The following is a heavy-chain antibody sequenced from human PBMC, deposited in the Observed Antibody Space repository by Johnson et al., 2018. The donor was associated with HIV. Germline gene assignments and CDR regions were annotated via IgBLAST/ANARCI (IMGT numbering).Heavy chain of an antibody. J-gene: IGHJ3*02. Sequence: QVQLVESGGGVVQPGGSLRLSCTTSGFTFSGYGMHWVRQSPGRGLEWVAFIYYDGIKKYYADSVRGRFTISRDNSKNTLYLQMNSLRAEDTAVYYCARNYYDSSDAFDIWGQGTMVTVSS. CDR1: GFTFSGYG. CDR2: IYYDGIKK. D-gene: IGHD3-22*01. V-gene: IGHV3-30*02. CDR3: ARNYYDSSDAFDI.